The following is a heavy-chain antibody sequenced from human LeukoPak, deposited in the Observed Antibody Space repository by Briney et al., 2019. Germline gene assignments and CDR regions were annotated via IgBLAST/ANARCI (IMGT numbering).Heavy chain of an antibody. CDR2: IYYTGDA. D-gene: IGHD5-24*01. CDR3: TRHPRIMAGNPYFDY. Sequence: PSETLSLTCTVSGVSISSYYWNWIRQAPGKGLEWIGYIYYTGDANFNPSLKSRVTISLDTSKNQFSLKLTSVTAADTAVYYCTRHPRIMAGNPYFDYWGQGTVVTVSS. V-gene: IGHV4-59*08. J-gene: IGHJ4*02. CDR1: GVSISSYY.